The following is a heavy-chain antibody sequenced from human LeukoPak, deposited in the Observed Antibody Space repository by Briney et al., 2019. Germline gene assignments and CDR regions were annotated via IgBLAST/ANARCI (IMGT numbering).Heavy chain of an antibody. CDR2: ISSSSYI. J-gene: IGHJ4*02. Sequence: PGGSLRLSCAASGFTFSSYSMNWVRQAPGKGLEWVSSISSSSYIYYADSVKGRFTISRDNAKNSLYLQMNSLRAEDTAVYYCARVLRYFDWLRTQTDYWGQGTLVTVSS. V-gene: IGHV3-21*01. CDR3: ARVLRYFDWLRTQTDY. D-gene: IGHD3-9*01. CDR1: GFTFSSYS.